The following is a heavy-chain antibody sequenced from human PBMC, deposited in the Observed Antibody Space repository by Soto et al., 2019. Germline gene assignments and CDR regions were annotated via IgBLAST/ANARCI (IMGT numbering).Heavy chain of an antibody. CDR1: GFTFSSCR. D-gene: IGHD1-26*01. V-gene: IGHV3-30*18. CDR3: AKERVGATDFDY. J-gene: IGHJ4*02. Sequence: SLRLSCAASGFTFSSCRMHWVRQAPGKGLEWVAVISYDGSNKYYADSVKGRFTISRDNSKNTLYLQMSSLRAEDTAVYYCAKERVGATDFDYWGQGTLVTVCS. CDR2: ISYDGSNK.